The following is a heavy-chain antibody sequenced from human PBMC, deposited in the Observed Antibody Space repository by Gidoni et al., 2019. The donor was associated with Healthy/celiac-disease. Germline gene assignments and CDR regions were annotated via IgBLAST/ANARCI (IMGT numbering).Heavy chain of an antibody. CDR3: ATDQRRRGGWFDP. CDR1: GGSISSSSYY. J-gene: IGHJ5*02. D-gene: IGHD1-1*01. Sequence: QLQLQESGPGLVKPSEPLSLTCTVSGGSISSSSYYWGWIRQPPGKGLEWIGSIYYSGSTYYNPSLKIRVTISVDTSKNQFSLKLSSVTAADTAVYYCATDQRRRGGWFDPWGQGTLVTVSS. V-gene: IGHV4-39*01. CDR2: IYYSGST.